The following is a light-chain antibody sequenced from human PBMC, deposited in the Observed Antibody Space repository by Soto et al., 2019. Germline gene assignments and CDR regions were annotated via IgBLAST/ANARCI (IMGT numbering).Light chain of an antibody. V-gene: IGKV3-20*01. J-gene: IGKJ1*01. CDR1: QSVSSSY. CDR2: GAS. Sequence: EIVLTQSPGTLSLSPGERATLSCRASQSVSSSYLAWYQQKPGQAPRLLIYGASSRGTGIPDRFSGSGSGTDFTLTISRLEPEDFAVYYCQQYAASRTFGQGTKVEIK. CDR3: QQYAASRT.